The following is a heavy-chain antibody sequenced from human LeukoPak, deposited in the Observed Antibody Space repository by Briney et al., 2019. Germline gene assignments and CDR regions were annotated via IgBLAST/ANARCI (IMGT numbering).Heavy chain of an antibody. J-gene: IGHJ6*04. CDR1: GFTFSSYE. Sequence: GGSLRLSCAASGFTFSSYEMNWVRQAPGKGLEWVSYISSSGSTIYYADSVKGRFTISRDNAKNSLYLQMNSQRAEDTAVDYCAERGITMIGGVWGKGTTVTISS. CDR2: ISSSGSTI. V-gene: IGHV3-48*03. D-gene: IGHD3-10*02. CDR3: AERGITMIGGV.